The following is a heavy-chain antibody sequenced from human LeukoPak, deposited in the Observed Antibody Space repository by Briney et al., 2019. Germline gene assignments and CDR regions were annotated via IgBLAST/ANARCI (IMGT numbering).Heavy chain of an antibody. CDR2: INHSGST. V-gene: IGHV4-34*01. D-gene: IGHD5-18*01. CDR1: GGSFSGYY. J-gene: IGHJ6*03. CDR3: ARALQYSTYYYYYYMDV. Sequence: PSETLSLTCAVYGGSFSGYYWSWIRQPPGKGLEWIGEINHSGSTNYNPSLKSRVTMSVDTSKNQFSLKLSSVTAADTAVYYCARALQYSTYYYYYYMDVWGKGTTVTVSS.